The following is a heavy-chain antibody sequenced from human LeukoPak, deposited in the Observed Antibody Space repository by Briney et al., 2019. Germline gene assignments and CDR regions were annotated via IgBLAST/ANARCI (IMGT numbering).Heavy chain of an antibody. Sequence: SETLSLTCAVSGGAISSSGYFWSWIRQHPGKGPEWIGYIYHSGSAYYNPSLKSRVIISVDTSKNQFSLKLSSVTAADTAVYYCASDRITVAKFDYWGHGTLVSVSS. CDR2: IYHSGSA. J-gene: IGHJ4*01. V-gene: IGHV4-31*11. CDR1: GGAISSSGYF. D-gene: IGHD6-19*01. CDR3: ASDRITVAKFDY.